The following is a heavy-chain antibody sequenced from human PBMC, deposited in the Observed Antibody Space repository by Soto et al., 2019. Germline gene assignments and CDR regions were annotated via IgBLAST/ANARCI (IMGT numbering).Heavy chain of an antibody. CDR3: ARFELNSYYYYGMDV. V-gene: IGHV3-7*03. CDR2: IKQDGSEK. J-gene: IGHJ6*02. Sequence: PGGSLRLSCAASGFTFSSYWMSWVRQAPGKGLEWVANIKQDGSEKYYVDSVKGRFTISRDNAKNSLYLQMNSLRAEDTAVYYCARFELNSYYYYGMDVWGQGTTVTVYS. CDR1: GFTFSSYW. D-gene: IGHD3-9*01.